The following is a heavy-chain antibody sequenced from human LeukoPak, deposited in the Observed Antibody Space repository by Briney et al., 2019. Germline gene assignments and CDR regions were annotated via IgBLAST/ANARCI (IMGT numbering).Heavy chain of an antibody. CDR1: GFTFSSYG. D-gene: IGHD3-9*01. CDR2: ISYDGSNK. J-gene: IGHJ4*02. Sequence: PGGSLRLSCAASGFTFSSYGMHSVRQAPGEGLEWVAVISYDGSNKYYADSVKGRFTISRDNSKNREYLQMNSLRHEDRAVYYGAEDLGVRYFDWLIPGSDYWGQGTLVTVSS. CDR3: AEDLGVRYFDWLIPGSDY. V-gene: IGHV3-30*18.